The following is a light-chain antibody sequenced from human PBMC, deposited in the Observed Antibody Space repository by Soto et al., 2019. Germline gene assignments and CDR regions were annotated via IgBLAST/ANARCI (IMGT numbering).Light chain of an antibody. Sequence: QSALTQPDSVSGSAGQRITISCTGTSSDVGGGNYLSWYQQHPGKAPKVLIYEVSNRPSGVSYRFSGPKSGNTASLTIAGLQAEDEADYYCGSWSHRSLAVFGGGTKLTVL. V-gene: IGLV2-14*01. J-gene: IGLJ2*01. CDR2: EVS. CDR1: SSDVGGGNY. CDR3: GSWSHRSLAV.